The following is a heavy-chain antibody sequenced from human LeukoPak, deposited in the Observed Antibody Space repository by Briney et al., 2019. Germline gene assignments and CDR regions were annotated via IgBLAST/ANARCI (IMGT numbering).Heavy chain of an antibody. CDR1: GYTFTSYY. J-gene: IGHJ3*02. CDR2: INPSGGST. CDR3: ARPAQQLVRNDAFDI. Sequence: ASVKVSCKASGYTFTSYYMHWVRQAPGQGLEWMGIINPSGGSTSYAQKFQGRVTMTRDTSTSTVYMELSSLRSEDTAVYHCARPAQQLVRNDAFDIWGQGTMVTVSS. V-gene: IGHV1-46*01. D-gene: IGHD6-13*01.